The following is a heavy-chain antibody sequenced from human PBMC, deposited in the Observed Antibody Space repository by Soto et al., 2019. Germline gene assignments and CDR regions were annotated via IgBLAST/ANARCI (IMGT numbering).Heavy chain of an antibody. Sequence: QVQLQESGPGLVKPSETLSLTCTVSGGSVNNISDYWSWVRQPPGKGLEWIGYIYYSGSADYNPSLGSRVTISLDTSKNQFSLKLSSVTTADTAVYYCARGVGFGSYYHHMDLWGQGTTVTVSS. CDR3: ARGVGFGSYYHHMDL. J-gene: IGHJ6*02. CDR1: GGSVNNISDY. D-gene: IGHD3-10*01. V-gene: IGHV4-61*01. CDR2: IYYSGSA.